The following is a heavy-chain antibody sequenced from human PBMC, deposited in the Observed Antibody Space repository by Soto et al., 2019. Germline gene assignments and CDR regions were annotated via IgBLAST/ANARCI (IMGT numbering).Heavy chain of an antibody. D-gene: IGHD2-2*01. V-gene: IGHV4-4*03. CDR3: ASHCFGTSCLEN. CDR2: IFHSGLT. CDR1: SASISSYVW. J-gene: IGHJ4*02. Sequence: QVQLQESGPGLVKPPGTLSLTCSVSSASISSYVWWSWVRQPPGGGLEWIGEIFHSGLTNYNPSLESRVTISVDKSNNQFSLKLTSVTAADTAVYYCASHCFGTSCLENWGQGTLVTVSS.